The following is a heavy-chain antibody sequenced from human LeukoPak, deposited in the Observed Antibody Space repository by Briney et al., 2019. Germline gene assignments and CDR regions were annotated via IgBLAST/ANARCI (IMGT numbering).Heavy chain of an antibody. V-gene: IGHV3-30*02. CDR3: AKDRGVATIGSYYFDY. CDR1: GFTFSSYG. D-gene: IGHD5-12*01. CDR2: IRYDGSNK. Sequence: GGSLRLSCAASGFTFSSYGVHWVRQAPGKGLEWVAFIRYDGSNKYYADSVKGRFTISRDNSKNTLYLQMNSLRAEDTAVYYCAKDRGVATIGSYYFDYWGQGTLVTDSS. J-gene: IGHJ4*02.